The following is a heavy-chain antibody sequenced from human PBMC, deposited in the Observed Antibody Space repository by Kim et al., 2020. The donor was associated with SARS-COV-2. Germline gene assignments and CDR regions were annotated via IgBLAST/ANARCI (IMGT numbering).Heavy chain of an antibody. CDR3: AKHARADYYYYGMDV. CDR2: ISWNSGSI. V-gene: IGHV3-9*01. CDR1: GFTFDDYA. J-gene: IGHJ6*02. Sequence: GGSLRLSCAASGFTFDDYAMHWVRQAPGKGLEWVSGISWNSGSIGYADSVKGRFTISRDNAKNSLYLQMNSLRAEDTALYYCAKHARADYYYYGMDVWGQGTTVTVSS.